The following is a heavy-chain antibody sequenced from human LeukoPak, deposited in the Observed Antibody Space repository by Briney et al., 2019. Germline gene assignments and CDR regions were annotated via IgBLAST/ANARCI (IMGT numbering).Heavy chain of an antibody. D-gene: IGHD6-13*01. CDR1: GGSISSYY. J-gene: IGHJ4*02. CDR2: IYYSGST. Sequence: SETLSLTCTVSGGSISSYYWSWIRQPPGKGLEWIGYIYYSGSTNYNPSLKSRVTISVDTSKNQFSLKLSSVTAADTAVYYCARVRQSPAAAGKVFDYWGQGTLVTVSS. CDR3: ARVRQSPAAAGKVFDY. V-gene: IGHV4-59*01.